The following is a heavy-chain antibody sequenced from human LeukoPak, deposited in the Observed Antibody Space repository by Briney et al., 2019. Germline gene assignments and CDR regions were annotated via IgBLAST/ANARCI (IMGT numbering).Heavy chain of an antibody. CDR1: GGSISSYY. CDR3: ARRRVVVVAATAPFDY. J-gene: IGHJ4*02. V-gene: IGHV4-59*12. CDR2: IYYSGST. D-gene: IGHD2-15*01. Sequence: SETLSLTCTVSGGSISSYYWSWIRQPPGKGLEWIGYIYYSGSTNYNPSLKSRVTISVDTSKNQFSLKLSSVTAADTAVYYCARRRVVVVAATAPFDYWGQGTLVTVSS.